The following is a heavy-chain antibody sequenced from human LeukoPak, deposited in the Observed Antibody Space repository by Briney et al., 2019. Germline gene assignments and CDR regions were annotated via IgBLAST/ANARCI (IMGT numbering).Heavy chain of an antibody. CDR3: AKMSGYSYGLNYYYCYMDV. V-gene: IGHV3-23*01. CDR1: GFTFSSYA. J-gene: IGHJ6*03. D-gene: IGHD5-18*01. CDR2: ISGSGGST. Sequence: PGGSLRLSCAASGFTFSSYAMSWVRQAPGKGLEWVSAISGSGGSTYYADSVKGRFTISRDNSKNTLYLQMNSLRAEDTAVYYCAKMSGYSYGLNYYYCYMDVWGKGTTVTVSS.